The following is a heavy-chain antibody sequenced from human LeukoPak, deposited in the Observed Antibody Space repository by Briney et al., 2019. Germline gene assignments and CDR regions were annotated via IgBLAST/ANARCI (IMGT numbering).Heavy chain of an antibody. CDR1: GGSISSCDYY. CDR2: IYYSGST. CDR3: ARAYGDYVEYFQH. J-gene: IGHJ1*01. D-gene: IGHD4-17*01. Sequence: SETLSLTCTVSGGSISSCDYYWRWIRQPPGKVREWIGYIYYSGSTYYNPALKSRVTISVDTSKNQFSLKLSSVTAADTAVYYCARAYGDYVEYFQHWGQGTLVTVSS. V-gene: IGHV4-30-4*01.